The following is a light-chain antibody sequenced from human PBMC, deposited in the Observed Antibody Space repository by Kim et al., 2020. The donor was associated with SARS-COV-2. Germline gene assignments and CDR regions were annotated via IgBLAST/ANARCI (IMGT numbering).Light chain of an antibody. CDR2: GAS. Sequence: EIVLTQSPGTLSLSPGQRVTLTCRASQIVISDLVAWYQQKPGQAPRLLIYGASTRATDIPGRFSGSGSGTDFSLTITRLEPEDFAVYHCQQYGSSPFTFGQGTNLEVK. J-gene: IGKJ2*01. V-gene: IGKV3-20*01. CDR3: QQYGSSPFT. CDR1: QIVISDL.